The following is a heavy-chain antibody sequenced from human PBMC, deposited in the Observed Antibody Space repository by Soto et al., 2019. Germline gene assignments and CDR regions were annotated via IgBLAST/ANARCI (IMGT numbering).Heavy chain of an antibody. CDR3: ARDFGYCSSTSCYTDLNWFDP. CDR1: GGTFSSYA. CDR2: IIPIFGTA. J-gene: IGHJ5*02. D-gene: IGHD2-2*02. V-gene: IGHV1-69*13. Sequence: SVKVSCKASGGTFSSYAISWVRQAPGQGLEWMGGIIPIFGTANYAQKFQGRVTITADESTSTAYMELSSLRSEDTAVYYCARDFGYCSSTSCYTDLNWFDPWGQGTLVTVSS.